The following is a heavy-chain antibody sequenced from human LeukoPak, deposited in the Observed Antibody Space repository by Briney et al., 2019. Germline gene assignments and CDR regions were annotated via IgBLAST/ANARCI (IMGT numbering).Heavy chain of an antibody. CDR1: GVTFSSYA. CDR2: IIPTFGTA. CDR3: ARSRGDDILTGYPAADY. J-gene: IGHJ4*02. D-gene: IGHD3-9*01. Sequence: SLKLSCTASGVTFSSYAISWVRQAPGHGLEWMGGIIPTFGTANYAQKFQGRVTITADESTTTAYMELSSLRSEDTAVYYCARSRGDDILTGYPAADYWGQGTLVTVSS. V-gene: IGHV1-69*01.